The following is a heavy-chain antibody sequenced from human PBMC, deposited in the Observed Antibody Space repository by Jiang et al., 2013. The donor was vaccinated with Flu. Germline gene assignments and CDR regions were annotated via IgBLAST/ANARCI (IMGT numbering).Heavy chain of an antibody. D-gene: IGHD5-18*01. J-gene: IGHJ4*02. CDR3: ARRNADPGYSYGKLDY. Sequence: GSGLVKPSETLSLTCTVSGGSISSSSYYWGWIRQPPGKGLEWIGSIYYSGSTYYNPSLKSRVTISVDTSKNQFSLKLSSVTAADTAVYYCARRNADPGYSYGKLDYWGQGTLVTVSS. CDR1: GGSISSSSYY. V-gene: IGHV4-39*01. CDR2: IYYSGST.